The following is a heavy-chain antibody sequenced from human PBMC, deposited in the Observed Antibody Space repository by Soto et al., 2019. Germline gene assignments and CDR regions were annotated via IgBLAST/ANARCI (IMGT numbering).Heavy chain of an antibody. J-gene: IGHJ4*02. V-gene: IGHV3-49*04. CDR2: TRRNAYGGTT. Sequence: GGSLRLSCTTSGFTFGDYALSWVRQAPGKGLEWVGFTRRNAYGGTTDYAASVKGRFTISRDDSKSIAYLQMNSLRTEDTALYYCTRASSLDFDFWGQGPLVTLSS. CDR3: TRASSLDFDF. CDR1: GFTFGDYA. D-gene: IGHD3-16*01.